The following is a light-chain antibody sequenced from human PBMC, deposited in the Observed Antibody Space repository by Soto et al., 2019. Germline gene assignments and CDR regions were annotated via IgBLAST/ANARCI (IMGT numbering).Light chain of an antibody. CDR3: QTWGTGGCV. J-gene: IGLJ3*02. V-gene: IGLV4-69*01. Sequence: QPVLTQSPSGSTSLGASVKLTCTLSSGHNNFAIAWHQQHPEKGPRYLMKLNSDGSHNKGDGIPDRFSGSSSGAERYLTISSLQSEDQADYYCQTWGTGGCVFGGGTKLTLL. CDR2: LNSDGSH. CDR1: SGHNNFA.